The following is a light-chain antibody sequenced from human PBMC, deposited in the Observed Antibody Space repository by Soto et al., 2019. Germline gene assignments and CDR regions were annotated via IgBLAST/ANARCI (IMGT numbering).Light chain of an antibody. CDR2: TAS. J-gene: IGKJ1*01. Sequence: DIQMTQSPSTLSASVGDRVTITCRASQSISSWLAWYQQKPGKAPKSLIYTASSLESGVPSRFSGSGSWTEFTLTISSLQPDDFATYYCQQYNSYPWTFGQGTKVEIK. CDR1: QSISSW. CDR3: QQYNSYPWT. V-gene: IGKV1-5*03.